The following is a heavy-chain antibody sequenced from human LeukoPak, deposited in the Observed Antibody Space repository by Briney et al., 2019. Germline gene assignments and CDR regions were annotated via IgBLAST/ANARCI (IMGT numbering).Heavy chain of an antibody. CDR1: GFTLSSYA. CDR2: ISYDGSNK. V-gene: IGHV3-30*09. D-gene: IGHD2-8*01. Sequence: PGGSLRLSCAASGFTLSSYAMHWVRQAPGKGLEWVAVISYDGSNKYYADSVKGRFAISRDNSKNTLYLQMNSLRAEDTAVYYCARELNDYGDYWGQGTLVTVSS. J-gene: IGHJ4*02. CDR3: ARELNDYGDY.